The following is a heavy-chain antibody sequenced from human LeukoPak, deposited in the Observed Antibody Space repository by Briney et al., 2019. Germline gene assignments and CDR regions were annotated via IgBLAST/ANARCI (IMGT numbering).Heavy chain of an antibody. CDR2: ISYDGSNK. Sequence: PGRSLRLSCAASGFTFSSYALHWVRQAPGKGLEWVAVISYDGSNKYYADSVKGRFTISRDNSKNTLYLQMNSLRPEDTAVYYCARGDTQLLFNRNKGGFDPWGQGTLVTVSS. J-gene: IGHJ5*02. CDR3: ARGDTQLLFNRNKGGFDP. CDR1: GFTFSSYA. D-gene: IGHD1-14*01. V-gene: IGHV3-30*04.